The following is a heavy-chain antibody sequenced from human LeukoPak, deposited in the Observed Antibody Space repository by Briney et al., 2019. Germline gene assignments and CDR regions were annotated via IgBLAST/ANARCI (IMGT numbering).Heavy chain of an antibody. CDR3: ARTGGSYYYYMDV. V-gene: IGHV3-20*04. CDR1: GFTFDDYG. CDR2: INWNGGST. Sequence: PGGSLRLSCAASGFTFDDYGMSWVRQAPGKGLEWVSGINWNGGSTGYADSVRGRFTISRDNAKNSLYLQMNSLRAEDTALYYCARTGGSYYYYMDVWGKGTTVTVSS. D-gene: IGHD3-16*01. J-gene: IGHJ6*03.